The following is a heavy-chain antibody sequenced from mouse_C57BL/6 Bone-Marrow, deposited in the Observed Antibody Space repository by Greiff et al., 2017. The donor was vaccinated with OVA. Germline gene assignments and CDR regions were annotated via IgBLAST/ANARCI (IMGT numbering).Heavy chain of an antibody. CDR3: ARVGYSVGFDY. V-gene: IGHV1-80*01. CDR2: IYPGDGDT. J-gene: IGHJ2*01. Sequence: QVQLQQSGAELVKPGASVKISCKASGYAFSSYWMNWVKQRPGKGLEWIGQIYPGDGDTNYNGKFKGKSTLTADKSSSTAYMQLSSLTSEDSAVYCGARVGYSVGFDYWGKGTTLTVSS. CDR1: GYAFSSYW. D-gene: IGHD2-14*01.